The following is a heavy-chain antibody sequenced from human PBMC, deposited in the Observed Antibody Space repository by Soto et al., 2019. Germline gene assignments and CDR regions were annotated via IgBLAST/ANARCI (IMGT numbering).Heavy chain of an antibody. V-gene: IGHV4-34*01. J-gene: IGHJ6*02. CDR3: ARGRIAAGLLTRQYYYYGMDV. CDR2: INHSGST. D-gene: IGHD6-6*01. Sequence: SETLSLTCAVYGGSFSGYYWSWIRQPPGKGLEWIGEINHSGSTNYNPSLKSRVTISVDTSKNQFSLKLSSVTAADTAVYYCARGRIAAGLLTRQYYYYGMDVWGQGTTVTVSS. CDR1: GGSFSGYY.